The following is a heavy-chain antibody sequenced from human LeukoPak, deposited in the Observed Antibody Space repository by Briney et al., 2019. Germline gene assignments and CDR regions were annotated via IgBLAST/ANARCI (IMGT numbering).Heavy chain of an antibody. CDR1: GFTFSSYA. J-gene: IGHJ4*02. D-gene: IGHD3-10*01. Sequence: PGVSLRLSCAASGFTFSSYAMNWVRQAPGKGLEWVSAINGNGGYTYYADSVKGRFTISRDNSKNTLYLQMNSLRAEDTAVYHCAKDRHFFGSGSRGLDYWGQGTLVTVSS. V-gene: IGHV3-23*01. CDR3: AKDRHFFGSGSRGLDY. CDR2: INGNGGYT.